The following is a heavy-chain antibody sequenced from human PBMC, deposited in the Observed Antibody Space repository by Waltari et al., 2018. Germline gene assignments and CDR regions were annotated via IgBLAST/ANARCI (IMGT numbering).Heavy chain of an antibody. CDR1: GFTFSSYA. V-gene: IGHV3-23*01. J-gene: IGHJ4*02. Sequence: EVQLLESGGGLVQPGGSLRLSCAASGFTFSSYAMSWVRQAPGKGLEWVSAISGSGGSTYYADSVKGRFTISRDNSKNTLYLQMNSLRAEDTAVYYCTRPPSRRGIVVVTAITFDYWGQGTLVTVSS. CDR3: TRPPSRRGIVVVTAITFDY. D-gene: IGHD2-21*02. CDR2: ISGSGGST.